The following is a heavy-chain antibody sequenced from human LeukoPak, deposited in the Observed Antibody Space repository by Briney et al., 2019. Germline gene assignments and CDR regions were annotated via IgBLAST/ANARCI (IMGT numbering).Heavy chain of an antibody. D-gene: IGHD4-11*01. V-gene: IGHV4-30-4*08. CDR2: IYYSGST. J-gene: IGHJ5*02. CDR3: ARYSTATVTTQDWFDP. Sequence: NPSETLSLTCTVSGGSISSGDYYWSWIRQPPWKGLEWIGYIYYSGSTYYNPSLKSRVTISVDTSKNQFSLKLSSVTAADTAVYYCARYSTATVTTQDWFDPWGQGTLVTVSS. CDR1: GGSISSGDYY.